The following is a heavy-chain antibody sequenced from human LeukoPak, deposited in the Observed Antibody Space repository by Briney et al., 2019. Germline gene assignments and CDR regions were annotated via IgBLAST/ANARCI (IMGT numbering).Heavy chain of an antibody. CDR2: IDPSDSYT. D-gene: IGHD1-14*01. CDR3: ARNTGGTLTL. CDR1: GYTFTDHW. V-gene: IGHV5-10-1*01. J-gene: IGHJ4*02. Sequence: GESLKISCTGSGYTFTDHWISWVRRMPGKGLEWMGRIDPSDSYTQYIPSLQGRVTISTDKSISTAYLQWSSLKASDTAIYYCARNTGGTLTLWGQGTLVTVSS.